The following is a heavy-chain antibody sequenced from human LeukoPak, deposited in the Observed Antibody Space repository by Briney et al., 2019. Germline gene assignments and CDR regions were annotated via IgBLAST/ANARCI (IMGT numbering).Heavy chain of an antibody. J-gene: IGHJ4*02. CDR3: AKGAEEFGDSTTDY. V-gene: IGHV3-23*01. CDR1: AFTFSNYA. CDR2: ISGSGGKT. D-gene: IGHD4-17*01. Sequence: GGSLRLSCAASAFTFSNYAMSWFRQAPGKGLEWVSVISGSGGKTYYADSVKGRFTISRDNSRNTVFLQMNSLRAEDTAVYYCAKGAEEFGDSTTDYWGQGTLVTVSS.